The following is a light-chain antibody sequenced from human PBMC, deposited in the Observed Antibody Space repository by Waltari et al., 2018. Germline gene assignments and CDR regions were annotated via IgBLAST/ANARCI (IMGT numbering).Light chain of an antibody. Sequence: SALTQPASVSGSPGQSITISCTGTSSDVGGYNYVSWYQHHPGNAPKLMIYEVSNRPSGVSTRFSGSKSGNTASLIISGLQAEDEADYHCSSYTSSNTYYVFGTGTKVTVL. CDR1: SSDVGGYNY. CDR2: EVS. CDR3: SSYTSSNTYYV. J-gene: IGLJ1*01. V-gene: IGLV2-14*01.